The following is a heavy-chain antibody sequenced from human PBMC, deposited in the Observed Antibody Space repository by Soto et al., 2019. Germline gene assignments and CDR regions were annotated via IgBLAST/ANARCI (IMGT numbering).Heavy chain of an antibody. CDR3: ARSPKSTDFPYYFDF. CDR1: SRSFRDYY. J-gene: IGHJ4*02. CDR2: INHSGTT. D-gene: IGHD2-21*01. V-gene: IGHV4-34*01. Sequence: SVTLGLRCAFDSRSFRDYYWTWIRQPPGKGLEFIGEINHSGTTHYNPSLKSRVTISVDTSKNHFSLKMNSVTAADTAVYYCARSPKSTDFPYYFDFWGQGTLVTSPQ.